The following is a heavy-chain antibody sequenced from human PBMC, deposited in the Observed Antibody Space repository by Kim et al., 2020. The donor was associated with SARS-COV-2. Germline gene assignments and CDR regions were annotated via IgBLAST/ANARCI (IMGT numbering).Heavy chain of an antibody. CDR2: INPNSGGS. D-gene: IGHD3-10*01. V-gene: IGHV1-2*02. CDR3: ARSVLLWFGGRSPDYFDY. Sequence: ASVKVSCKASGYTFTGYYMFWVRQAPGQGLEWMGWINPNSGGSNFAQKFQGRVTITTDTSITTSYMELSRLTSDDTAVYYCARSVLLWFGGRSPDYFDYWGQGTLVTVS. CDR1: GYTFTGYY. J-gene: IGHJ4*02.